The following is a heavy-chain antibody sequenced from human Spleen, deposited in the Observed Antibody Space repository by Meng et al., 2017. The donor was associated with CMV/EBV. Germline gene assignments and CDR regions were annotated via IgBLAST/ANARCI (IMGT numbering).Heavy chain of an antibody. CDR1: GGSISSGDHY. J-gene: IGHJ5*02. CDR2: ITNSGNP. CDR3: ARHQRYNWNHRPSRGRGWFDP. D-gene: IGHD1-20*01. Sequence: SETLSLTCTVTGGSISSGDHYWSWIRQHPGKGLEWIGYITNSGNPYYNASLKSRVNISLDTSKNHFFLKVNSVTAADTAVYYCARHQRYNWNHRPSRGRGWFDPWGQGTLVTVSS. V-gene: IGHV4-31*03.